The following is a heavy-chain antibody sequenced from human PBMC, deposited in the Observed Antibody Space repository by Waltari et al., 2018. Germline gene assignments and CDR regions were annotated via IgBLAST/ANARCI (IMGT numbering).Heavy chain of an antibody. V-gene: IGHV3-30*18. J-gene: IGHJ4*02. CDR2: ISYDGSNK. Sequence: QVQLVESGGGVVQPGRSLRLSCAASGFTFGSSGMHWVRQAPGKGLEWVALISYDGSNKYYADSVNGRFTISRDNSKNTLYRQMNSLRAEDTAVYYCAKDAGASGRYYFSYFDYWGQGTLVTVSS. CDR3: AKDAGASGRYYFSYFDY. CDR1: GFTFGSSG. D-gene: IGHD1-26*01.